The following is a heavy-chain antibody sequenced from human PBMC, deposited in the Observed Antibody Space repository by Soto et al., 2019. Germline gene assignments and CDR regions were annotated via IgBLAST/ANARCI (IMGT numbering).Heavy chain of an antibody. CDR2: IKSKTDGGTT. J-gene: IGHJ6*02. V-gene: IGHV3-15*07. CDR1: GFTFSNAW. CDR3: TTDIAAAGTVPNYYYYYGMDV. Sequence: LSCAASGFTFSNAWMNWVRQAPGKGLEWVGRIKSKTDGGTTDYAAPVKGRITISRDDSKNTLYLQMNRLKTEDTAVYYCTTDIAAAGTVPNYYYYYGMDVWGQGTTVTVSS. D-gene: IGHD6-13*01.